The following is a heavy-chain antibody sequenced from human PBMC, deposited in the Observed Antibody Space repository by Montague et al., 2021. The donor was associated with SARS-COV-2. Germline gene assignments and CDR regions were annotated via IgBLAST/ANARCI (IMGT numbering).Heavy chain of an antibody. V-gene: IGHV4-59*01. CDR1: GGSISSYY. CDR2: IYYSGST. CDR3: AIVAARYYSITIFGVVIPDWFDD. Sequence: SETLSLTCTVSGGSISSYYWSWIRQPPGKELELIGYIYYSGSTXXXPSXXXRVTISVDTSKNQFSLKRSSVTAADTAVYYFAIVAARYYSITIFGVVIPDWFDDWGQGTLVTVSS. J-gene: IGHJ4*02. D-gene: IGHD3-3*01.